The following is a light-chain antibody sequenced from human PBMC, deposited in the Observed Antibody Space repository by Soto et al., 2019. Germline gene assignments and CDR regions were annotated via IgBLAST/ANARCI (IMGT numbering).Light chain of an antibody. CDR2: EVS. CDR3: SSNAGSNNLV. V-gene: IGLV2-8*01. CDR1: SSDVGDYNY. J-gene: IGLJ2*01. Sequence: QPVLTQPPSASGTPGQSVTIPCTGTSSDVGDYNYVSWYQQHPGKAPKLVIYEVSRRPSGVPDRFSGSKSGNTASLTVSGLQAEDEADYYCSSNAGSNNLVFGGGTKLTVL.